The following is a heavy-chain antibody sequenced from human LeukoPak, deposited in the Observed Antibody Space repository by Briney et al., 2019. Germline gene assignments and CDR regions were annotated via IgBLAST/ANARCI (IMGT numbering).Heavy chain of an antibody. D-gene: IGHD6-13*01. V-gene: IGHV3-23*01. J-gene: IGHJ4*02. CDR2: ISGSGGST. CDR3: TRVESSSWYRDFDY. CDR1: GFTFSSYG. Sequence: GGSLRLSCAASGFTFSSYGMSWVRQAPGKGLERVSAISGSGGSTYYADSVKGRFTISRDNSKNTLYLQMNSLKTEDTAVYYCTRVESSSWYRDFDYWGQGTLVTVSS.